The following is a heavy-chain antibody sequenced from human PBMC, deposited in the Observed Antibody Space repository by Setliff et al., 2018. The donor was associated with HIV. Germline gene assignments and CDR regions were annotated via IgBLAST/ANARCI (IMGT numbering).Heavy chain of an antibody. V-gene: IGHV3-7*01. J-gene: IGHJ5*02. Sequence: QPGGSLRLSCAASGFTFSSYEMNWVRQAPGKGLEWVANINQDGSQIYYVGSVKGRFAISRDNSKNSLYLQMNSLRAEDTAVYYRASSGSGSYINWFGPWGQGTLVTVSS. D-gene: IGHD3-10*01. CDR2: INQDGSQI. CDR1: GFTFSSYE. CDR3: ASSGSGSYINWFGP.